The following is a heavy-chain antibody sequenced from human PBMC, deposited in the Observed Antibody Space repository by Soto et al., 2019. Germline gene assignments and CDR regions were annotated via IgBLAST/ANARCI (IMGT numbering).Heavy chain of an antibody. CDR2: ISGSGGST. J-gene: IGHJ4*02. Sequence: GGSLRLSCAASGFTFSSYAMSWVRQAPGKGLEWVSAISGSGGSTYYADSVKGRFTISRDNSKNTLYLQMNSLRAEDTAVYYWAKVFYVWGVFYFDYGGQETLFTVP. CDR3: AKVFYVWGVFYFDY. CDR1: GFTFSSYA. D-gene: IGHD3-16*01. V-gene: IGHV3-23*01.